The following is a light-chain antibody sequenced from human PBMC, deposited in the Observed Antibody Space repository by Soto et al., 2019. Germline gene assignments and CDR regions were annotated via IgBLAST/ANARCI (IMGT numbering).Light chain of an antibody. CDR2: AAS. Sequence: DIQMTQSPSTLSASVGDSVTITCRASQGISSYLAWYQQKPGKAPKLLIYAASTLQSGVPSRFSGSGSGTDFTLTISSLQPEDFATYYCQQYNSYSTWTFGQGTKVDIK. V-gene: IGKV1-9*01. J-gene: IGKJ1*01. CDR1: QGISSY. CDR3: QQYNSYSTWT.